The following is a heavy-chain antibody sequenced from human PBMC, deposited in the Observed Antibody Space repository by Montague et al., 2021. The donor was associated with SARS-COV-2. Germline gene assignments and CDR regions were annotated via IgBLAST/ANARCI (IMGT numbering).Heavy chain of an antibody. CDR3: AGGFDY. J-gene: IGHJ4*02. V-gene: IGHV4-59*09. Sequence: RTNYNPSLKSRVTISVDTSKNQFSLKLSSVTAADTAVYYCAGGFDYWGQGTLVTVSS. CDR2: RT.